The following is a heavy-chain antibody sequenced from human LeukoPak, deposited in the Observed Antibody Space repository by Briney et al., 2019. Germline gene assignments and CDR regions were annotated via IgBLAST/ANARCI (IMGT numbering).Heavy chain of an antibody. CDR2: IYHSGRT. Sequence: SETLSLTCAVSGDYISSSSYYWGWIRQSPGTGLEWIGDIYHSGRTYYNPSLKSRVAISIDTSKNQFSLRLRSMTAADTAVFYCARRRYYDSTGYFEWGRGTMVTVSS. J-gene: IGHJ1*01. V-gene: IGHV4-39*01. D-gene: IGHD3-22*01. CDR3: ARRRYYDSTGYFE. CDR1: GDYISSSSYY.